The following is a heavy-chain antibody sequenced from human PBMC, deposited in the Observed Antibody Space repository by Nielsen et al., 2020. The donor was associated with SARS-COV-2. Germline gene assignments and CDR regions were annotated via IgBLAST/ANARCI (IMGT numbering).Heavy chain of an antibody. V-gene: IGHV4-59*01. Sequence: SETLSLTCTVSGGSINSDYWSWIRQPPGKGLEWIGYIYYSGSTNYNPSLKRRVTISVDTSKNQFSLTLTSVTAADTAVYYCARGGLAPNSWGQGTLVTVSS. CDR1: GGSINSDY. CDR3: ARGGLAPNS. D-gene: IGHD3/OR15-3a*01. J-gene: IGHJ4*02. CDR2: IYYSGST.